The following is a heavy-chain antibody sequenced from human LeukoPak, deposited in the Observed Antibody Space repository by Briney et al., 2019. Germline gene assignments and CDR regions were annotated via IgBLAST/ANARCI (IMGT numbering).Heavy chain of an antibody. CDR3: ARAGYYDTIGYYRPFDY. J-gene: IGHJ4*02. V-gene: IGHV1-2*02. CDR1: GYTFTGYY. CDR2: VNPNRSGT. D-gene: IGHD3-22*01. Sequence: GASVKLTCKASGYTFTGYYIHWVRPAPGQGLAWMGWVNPNRSGTKYAQNFQGRVTMTRDTSISTAYMELSRLTSDDTAVYYCARAGYYDTIGYYRPFDYWGQGVLVTVSS.